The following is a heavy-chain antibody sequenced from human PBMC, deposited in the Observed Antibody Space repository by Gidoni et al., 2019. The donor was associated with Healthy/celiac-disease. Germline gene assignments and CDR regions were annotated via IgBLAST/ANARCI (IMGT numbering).Heavy chain of an antibody. CDR1: GFTFSSYA. V-gene: IGHV3-64*01. D-gene: IGHD1-26*01. CDR2: ISSNGGST. J-gene: IGHJ3*02. Sequence: EVQLVESGGGLVQPGGSLRLSCAASGFTFSSYAMHWVRQAPGKGLEYVSAISSNGGSTYYANSVKGRFTISRDNSKNTLYLQMGSLRAEDMAVYYCARALGKWEYPADAFDIWGQGTMVTVSS. CDR3: ARALGKWEYPADAFDI.